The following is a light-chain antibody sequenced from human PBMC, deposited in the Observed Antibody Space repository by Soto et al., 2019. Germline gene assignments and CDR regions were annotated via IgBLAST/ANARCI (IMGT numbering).Light chain of an antibody. V-gene: IGKV1-39*01. J-gene: IGKJ4*02. Sequence: DIQMTQSPSSLSASVGDRVPITCRASQSISSYLNWYQQKPGKAPKLLIYTASSLQSGVPSRFSGSGSGTDFTLTISSLQPEDFATYYCQQSYNTPLTFGGGTKVDIK. CDR3: QQSYNTPLT. CDR1: QSISSY. CDR2: TAS.